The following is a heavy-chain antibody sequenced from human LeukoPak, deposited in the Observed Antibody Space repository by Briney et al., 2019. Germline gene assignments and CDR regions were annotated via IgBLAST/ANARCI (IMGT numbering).Heavy chain of an antibody. D-gene: IGHD3-9*01. CDR1: AFTFRSYS. Sequence: GGSLRLSCSASAFTFRSYSMHSVRQAPGKGLEWVAVIWYVGSNKYYADSVKGRFTISRDNSKNTLYLQMNSLRAEDTAVYYCAKDGRYFDWLLPQTAYYFDYWGQGTLVTVSS. CDR2: IWYVGSNK. V-gene: IGHV3-33*06. J-gene: IGHJ4*02. CDR3: AKDGRYFDWLLPQTAYYFDY.